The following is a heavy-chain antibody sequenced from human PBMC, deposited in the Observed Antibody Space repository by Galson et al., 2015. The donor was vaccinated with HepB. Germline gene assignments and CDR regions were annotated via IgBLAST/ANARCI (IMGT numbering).Heavy chain of an antibody. V-gene: IGHV3-48*01. CDR3: AREARAYPDAFDI. D-gene: IGHD6-6*01. Sequence: SLRLSCAASGFTFSSYSMNWVRQAPGKGLEWVSYISSSSSTIYYADSVKGRFTISRDNAKNSLYLQMNSLRAEDTAVYYCAREARAYPDAFDIWGQGTMVTVSS. CDR1: GFTFSSYS. CDR2: ISSSSSTI. J-gene: IGHJ3*02.